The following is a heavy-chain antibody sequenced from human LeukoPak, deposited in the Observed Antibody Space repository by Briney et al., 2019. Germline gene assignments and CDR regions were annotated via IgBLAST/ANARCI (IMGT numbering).Heavy chain of an antibody. D-gene: IGHD1-26*01. CDR1: GFTVSSNY. CDR3: AKEGHSGSYPDY. CDR2: IYSGGST. J-gene: IGHJ4*02. Sequence: PGGSLRLSSAASGFTVSSNYMSWVRQAPGKGLEWVSVIYSGGSTYYADSVKGRFTISRDNSKNTLYLQMNSLRAEDTAVYYCAKEGHSGSYPDYWGQGTLVTVSS. V-gene: IGHV3-66*02.